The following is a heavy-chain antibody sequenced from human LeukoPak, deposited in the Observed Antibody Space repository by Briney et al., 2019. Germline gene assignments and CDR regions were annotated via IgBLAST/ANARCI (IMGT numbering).Heavy chain of an antibody. D-gene: IGHD4/OR15-4a*01. CDR1: GFTLSSYA. V-gene: IGHV3-53*01. Sequence: GGSLRLSCAASGFTLSSYAMSWVRQAPGKGLEWVSFIYSDNTHYSDSVKGRFTISRDNSKSTLYLQMNSLRAEDTAVYYCARRAGAYSHPYDYWGQGTLVTVSS. J-gene: IGHJ4*02. CDR2: IYSDNT. CDR3: ARRAGAYSHPYDY.